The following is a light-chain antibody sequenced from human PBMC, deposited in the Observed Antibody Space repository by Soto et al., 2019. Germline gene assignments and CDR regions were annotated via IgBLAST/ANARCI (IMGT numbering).Light chain of an antibody. J-gene: IGKJ1*01. CDR1: QSVSSSY. Sequence: EIVLTQSPGTLSLSPGERATLSCRASQSVSSSYLAWYQQKPGQAPRLLIYGASSRATGIPDRFSGSGSGTDFTLTISRLEPEDFAVYYCQQYGRSPRTLGQGTKVDIK. CDR3: QQYGRSPRT. V-gene: IGKV3-20*01. CDR2: GAS.